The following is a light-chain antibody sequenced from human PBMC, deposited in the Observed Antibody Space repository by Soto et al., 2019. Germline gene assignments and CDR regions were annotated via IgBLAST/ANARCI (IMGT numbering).Light chain of an antibody. J-gene: IGKJ5*01. CDR3: QQDGCSPRT. CDR2: GAS. CDR1: QSVSSSF. Sequence: IVLKQSPGTLSPSPGEGGTRSCRASQSVSSSFLAWYQQKVGQAPRLLIYGASSRATGIPDRFSGSGSGTDFTLTISRLEPEDFAVYYCQQDGCSPRTFGQGTRLEI. V-gene: IGKV3-20*01.